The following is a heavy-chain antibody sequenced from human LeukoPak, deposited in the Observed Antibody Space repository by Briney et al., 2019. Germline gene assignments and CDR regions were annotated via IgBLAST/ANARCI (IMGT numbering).Heavy chain of an antibody. J-gene: IGHJ4*02. Sequence: GGSLRLSCAASGFTFSGSAMHWVRQASGKGLEWVGRIRSKANSYATAYAASVKGRFTISRDDSKSTAYLQMNSLKTEDTAVYYCTRHTPDTAPFDYWGQGTLVTVSS. V-gene: IGHV3-73*01. CDR2: IRSKANSYAT. D-gene: IGHD3-22*01. CDR1: GFTFSGSA. CDR3: TRHTPDTAPFDY.